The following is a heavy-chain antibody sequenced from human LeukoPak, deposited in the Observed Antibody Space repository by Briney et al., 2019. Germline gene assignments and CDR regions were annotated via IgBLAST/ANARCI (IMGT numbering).Heavy chain of an antibody. Sequence: SETLSLTCTVSGGSISSYYWSWIRQPAGKGLEWIGRIYTSGSTNYNPSLKSRVTMSVDTSKNQFSLKLSSVTAADAAVYYCARSPYSSGWYDYWGQGTLVTVSS. CDR2: IYTSGST. D-gene: IGHD6-19*01. J-gene: IGHJ4*02. CDR3: ARSPYSSGWYDY. V-gene: IGHV4-4*07. CDR1: GGSISSYY.